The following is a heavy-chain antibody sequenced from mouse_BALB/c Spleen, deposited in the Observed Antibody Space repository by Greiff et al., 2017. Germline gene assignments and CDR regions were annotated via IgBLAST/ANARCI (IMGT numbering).Heavy chain of an antibody. CDR3: ARGEDVSFAY. V-gene: IGHV14-3*02. Sequence: VQLQQSGAELVKPGASVKLSCTASGFNFKDTYMHWVKQRPEQGLEWIGRIDPANGSTNYEPKFKGKATITADTSSNTAYLQLSSLTSEDTAVYYCARGEDVSFAYWGQGTPVTVSA. J-gene: IGHJ3*01. CDR1: GFNFKDTY. CDR2: IDPANGST.